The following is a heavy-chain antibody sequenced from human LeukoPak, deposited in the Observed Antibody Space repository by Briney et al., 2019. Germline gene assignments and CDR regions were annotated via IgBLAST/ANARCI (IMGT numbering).Heavy chain of an antibody. CDR2: IYSTGST. CDR1: GGSISGRSYY. V-gene: IGHV4-61*02. J-gene: IGHJ4*02. Sequence: SETLSLTCSVSGGSISGRSYYWSWIRQPAGKGLEWIGRIYSTGSTNYNPSLKSRVTISVDTSKNQFSLKLSSVTAADTAVYHCAREGANYYDSSGYYYAVFYDYWGQGTLVTVSS. D-gene: IGHD3-22*01. CDR3: AREGANYYDSSGYYYAVFYDY.